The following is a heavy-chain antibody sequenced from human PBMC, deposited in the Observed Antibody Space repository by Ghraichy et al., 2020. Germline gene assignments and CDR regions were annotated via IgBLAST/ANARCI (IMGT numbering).Heavy chain of an antibody. CDR1: GFTFKNYA. CDR2: IGGGGDAP. V-gene: IGHV3-23*01. Sequence: GGSLRLSCTASGFTFKNYAMSWVRQAPGKGPEWVSVIGGGGDAPGYADSVKGRFTISRDDSKNTLYLQMSSLRVEDTAVYYCAKDSEIYNGIYDAFDIWGQGTMVTVSS. D-gene: IGHD3-10*01. CDR3: AKDSEIYNGIYDAFDI. J-gene: IGHJ3*02.